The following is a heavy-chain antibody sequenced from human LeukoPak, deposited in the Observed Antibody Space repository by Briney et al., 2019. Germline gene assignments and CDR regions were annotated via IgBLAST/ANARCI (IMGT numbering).Heavy chain of an antibody. Sequence: PSETLSLTCTVSGGSISSYYWSWIRQPAGKGLEGIGYILTSGTTNYNPSLKSRLTISVDTSKNQFTLKLSSVTAADTAVYYCARLRVSGSYLYYFDYWGQGTLVSVSS. D-gene: IGHD1-26*01. CDR3: ARLRVSGSYLYYFDY. V-gene: IGHV4-4*09. J-gene: IGHJ4*02. CDR2: ILTSGTT. CDR1: GGSISSYY.